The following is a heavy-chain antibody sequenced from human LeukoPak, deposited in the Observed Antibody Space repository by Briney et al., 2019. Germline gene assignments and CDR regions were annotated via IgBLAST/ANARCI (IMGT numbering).Heavy chain of an antibody. CDR1: GFTFDDYA. CDR2: INWNSRAM. CDR3: MASVVYCSGGTCYFDY. D-gene: IGHD2-15*01. J-gene: IGHJ4*02. V-gene: IGHV3-9*01. Sequence: GGSLRLSCAASGFTFDDYAMHWVRQAPGKGLEWVAGINWNSRAMGYADSVMGRFTISRDNAKNSLYLQMNSLRAEDTAFAEDMASVVYCSGGTCYFDYWGQGSLVTVSS.